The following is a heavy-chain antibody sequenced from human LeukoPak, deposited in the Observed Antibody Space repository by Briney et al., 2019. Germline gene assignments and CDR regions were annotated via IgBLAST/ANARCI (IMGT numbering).Heavy chain of an antibody. CDR3: ARGTSPFDP. Sequence: GGSLRLSCAASGFTFSSSTMNWVRQAPGKGPEWISYVTSSSSTIYYADSVKGRFTISRDNAKNSLYLQMNSLRDEDTAVYYCARGTSPFDPWGRGTLVTVSS. CDR2: VTSSSSTI. J-gene: IGHJ5*02. V-gene: IGHV3-48*02. CDR1: GFTFSSST.